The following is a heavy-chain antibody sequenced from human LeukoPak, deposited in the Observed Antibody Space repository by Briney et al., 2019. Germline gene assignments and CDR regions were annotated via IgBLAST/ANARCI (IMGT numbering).Heavy chain of an antibody. V-gene: IGHV4-59*01. CDR2: IYYSGST. CDR1: GGSISSYY. D-gene: IGHD5-24*01. CDR3: ARGGNRRWLQSHVNPLS. Sequence: ASETLSLTCTVSGGSISSYYWSWIRQPPGKGLEWIGYIYYSGSTNYNPSLKSRVTISVDTSKNQFSLKLSSVTAADTAVYYCARGGNRRWLQSHVNPLSWGQGTLVTVSS. J-gene: IGHJ4*02.